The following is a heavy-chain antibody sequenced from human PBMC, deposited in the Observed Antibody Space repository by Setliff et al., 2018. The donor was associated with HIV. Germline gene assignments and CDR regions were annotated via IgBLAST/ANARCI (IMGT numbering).Heavy chain of an antibody. Sequence: SETLSLTCTVSGGSISSYYWSWIRQPPGKGLEWIGNIHSSGSTNYNPSLKSRVTISVDTSKNQFSLKLSSVTAADTAVYYCARDGGRTGYSSSSDQWGQGTLVTVSS. CDR3: ARDGGRTGYSSSSDQ. D-gene: IGHD6-13*01. J-gene: IGHJ4*02. CDR2: IHSSGST. V-gene: IGHV4-59*01. CDR1: GGSISSYY.